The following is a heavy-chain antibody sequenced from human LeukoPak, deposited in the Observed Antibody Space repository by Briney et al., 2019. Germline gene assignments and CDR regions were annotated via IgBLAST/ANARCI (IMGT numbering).Heavy chain of an antibody. CDR1: GYTFTGYY. J-gene: IGHJ4*02. V-gene: IGHV1-2*02. CDR2: INPNSGGT. D-gene: IGHD3-16*02. CDR3: ARDRLPLYGLDY. Sequence: ASVKVSCKASGYTFTGYYMHWVRQAPGQGLEWMGWINPNSGGTNYAQKFQGRVTMTRDTSISTAYMELSRLRSDDTAVYYCARDRLPLYGLDYWGQGTLVTVSS.